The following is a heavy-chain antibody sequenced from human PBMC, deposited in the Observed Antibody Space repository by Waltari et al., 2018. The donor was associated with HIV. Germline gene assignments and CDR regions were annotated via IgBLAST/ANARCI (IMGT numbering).Heavy chain of an antibody. D-gene: IGHD3-10*01. Sequence: QVQPQESGPGLVKPSQTLSLTCTVSGGSISSGSYYWSWIRQPAGKGLEWIGRIYTSGSTNYNPSLKSRVTISVDTSKNQFSLKLSSVTAADTAVYYCARDRPYYYGSGSLRYFDYWGQGTLVTVSS. V-gene: IGHV4-61*02. J-gene: IGHJ4*02. CDR2: IYTSGST. CDR1: GGSISSGSYY. CDR3: ARDRPYYYGSGSLRYFDY.